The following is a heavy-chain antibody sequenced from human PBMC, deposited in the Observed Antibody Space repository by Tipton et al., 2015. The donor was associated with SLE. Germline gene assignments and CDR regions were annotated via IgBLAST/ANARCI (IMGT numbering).Heavy chain of an antibody. CDR2: IYTSGST. Sequence: TLSLTCAVYGGSFSGYYWRWIRQPAGKGLEWIGRIYTSGSTNYNPSLKSRVTMSVDTSKNQFSLKLSSVTAADTAVYYCARDYGSVVQVVIRYFDYWGQGTLVTVSS. V-gene: IGHV4-4*07. J-gene: IGHJ4*02. D-gene: IGHD3-10*01. CDR1: GGSFSGYY. CDR3: ARDYGSVVQVVIRYFDY.